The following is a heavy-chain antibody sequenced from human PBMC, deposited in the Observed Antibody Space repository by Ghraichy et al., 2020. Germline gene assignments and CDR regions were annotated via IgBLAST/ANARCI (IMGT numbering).Heavy chain of an antibody. Sequence: GAPRLSCAASGFTFSSYGMHWVRQAPGKGLEWVAVIWYDGSNKYYADSVKGRFTISRDNSKNTLYLQMNSLRAEDTAVYYCARGYDFWSGLPDEYYFDYWGQGTLVTVSS. CDR1: GFTFSSYG. V-gene: IGHV3-33*01. D-gene: IGHD3-3*01. J-gene: IGHJ4*02. CDR2: IWYDGSNK. CDR3: ARGYDFWSGLPDEYYFDY.